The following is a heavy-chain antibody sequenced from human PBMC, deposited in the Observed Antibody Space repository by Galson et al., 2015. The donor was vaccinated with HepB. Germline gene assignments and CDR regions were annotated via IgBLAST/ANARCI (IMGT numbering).Heavy chain of an antibody. CDR1: GFIFQNYA. CDR3: KGYSDSSAYHGMDV. J-gene: IGHJ6*02. Sequence: SLRLSCAASGFIFQNYAMHWVRQIPGKGLEWVSGITWDSGRADYADSVKGRFTISRDNAKNFLFLQMNSLRAEDTAFYCVKGYSDSSAYHGMDVWGQGTTVTISS. V-gene: IGHV3-9*01. D-gene: IGHD3-22*01. CDR2: ITWDSGRA.